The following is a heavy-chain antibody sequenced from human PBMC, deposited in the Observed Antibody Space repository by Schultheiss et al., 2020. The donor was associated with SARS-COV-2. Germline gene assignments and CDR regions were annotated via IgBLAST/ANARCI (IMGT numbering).Heavy chain of an antibody. CDR3: ARDNGDGAYYDFWSGHS. CDR1: GFTFSSYA. D-gene: IGHD3-3*01. J-gene: IGHJ4*02. CDR2: IYSGGST. V-gene: IGHV3-66*01. Sequence: GGSLRLSCAASGFTFSSYAMSWVRQAPGKGLEWVSVIYSGGSTYYADSVKGRFTISRDNAKNSLYLQMNSLRAEDTAVYYCARDNGDGAYYDFWSGHSWGQGTLVTVSS.